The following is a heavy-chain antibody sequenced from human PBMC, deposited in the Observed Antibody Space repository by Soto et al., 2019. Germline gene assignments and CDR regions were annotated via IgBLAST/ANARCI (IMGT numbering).Heavy chain of an antibody. D-gene: IGHD5-18*01. Sequence: LRICCAACRFIVSSYAMSFVQQAPGKGLEWVSAISGSGGSTYYADSVKGRFTISRDNSKNTLYLQMNSLRAEDTAVYYCAKVGWADTAMTFDPWGQGTLVTVSS. CDR2: ISGSGGST. CDR1: RFIVSSYA. J-gene: IGHJ5*02. CDR3: AKVGWADTAMTFDP. V-gene: IGHV3-23*01.